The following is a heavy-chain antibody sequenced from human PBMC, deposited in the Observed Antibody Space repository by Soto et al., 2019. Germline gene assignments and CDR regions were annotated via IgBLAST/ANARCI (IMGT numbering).Heavy chain of an antibody. CDR1: GGSISSSSYY. J-gene: IGHJ4*02. Sequence: PSETLSLTCTVSGGSISSSSYYWGWIRQPPGKGLEWIGSIYYSGSTYYNPSLKSRVTISVDTSKNQFSLKLSSVTAADTAVYYCARHSSLSIAARGLDYFDYWGQGTLVTVSS. CDR2: IYYSGST. CDR3: ARHSSLSIAARGLDYFDY. D-gene: IGHD6-6*01. V-gene: IGHV4-39*01.